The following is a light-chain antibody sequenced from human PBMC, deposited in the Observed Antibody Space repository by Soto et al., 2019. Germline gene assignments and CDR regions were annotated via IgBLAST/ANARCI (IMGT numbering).Light chain of an antibody. CDR3: QEYNAVSRT. CDR1: RSISNW. CDR2: KAS. V-gene: IGKV1-5*03. J-gene: IGKJ2*01. Sequence: DIQMTQSPSTLSASVGDRVTSTCRASRSISNWLAWYQQKRGKAPKLLIYKASSLESGVPSRFSGSGSGTEFTLTISSLQPDDFATYYCQEYNAVSRTFGQGTKLQIK.